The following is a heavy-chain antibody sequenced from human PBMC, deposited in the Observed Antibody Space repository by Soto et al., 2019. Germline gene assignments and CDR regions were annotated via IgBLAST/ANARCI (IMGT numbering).Heavy chain of an antibody. CDR1: GGSISSGNYY. CDR2: ISYTGST. CDR3: ARQSQSHDDEWFGP. J-gene: IGHJ5*02. V-gene: IGHV4-31*03. Sequence: SETLSLTCTACGGSISSGNYYWTWIRQQPGKGLEWIGCISYTGSTYYSPSLKSRVSLSLDTSKSQFSLKVLSVTAADKAVYYCARQSQSHDDEWFGPLGQGTLLTFCS. D-gene: IGHD1-1*01.